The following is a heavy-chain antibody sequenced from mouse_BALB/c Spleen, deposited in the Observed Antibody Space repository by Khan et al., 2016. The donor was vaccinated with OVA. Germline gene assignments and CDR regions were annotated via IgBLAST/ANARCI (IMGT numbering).Heavy chain of an antibody. J-gene: IGHJ4*01. CDR1: GFSLTSYG. CDR2: RWRGGST. Sequence: VQLQESGPGLVQPSQSLSITCTVSGFSLTSYGIQWVRQSPGKGREWLGVRWRGGSTDYNAAFISRLSISKDNSESQVFFKMNSLQANDTAIYYCVRSMDYWGQGTSVTVSS. V-gene: IGHV2-2*02. CDR3: VRSMDY.